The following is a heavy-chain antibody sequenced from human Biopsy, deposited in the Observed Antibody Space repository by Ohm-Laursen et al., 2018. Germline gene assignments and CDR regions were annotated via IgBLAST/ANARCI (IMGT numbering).Heavy chain of an antibody. V-gene: IGHV1-2*02. CDR3: AKGQDLRGGAEYFQH. Sequence: ASVKVSCKASGYTFTGQYLHWVRQVPGQGLEWMGWINPRSGTTKFVQDFQGRVTMTRDTSITTAYMELRRLRSGDTAVYYCAKGQDLRGGAEYFQHWGQGALVTVSS. CDR1: GYTFTGQY. D-gene: IGHD2-15*01. CDR2: INPRSGTT. J-gene: IGHJ1*01.